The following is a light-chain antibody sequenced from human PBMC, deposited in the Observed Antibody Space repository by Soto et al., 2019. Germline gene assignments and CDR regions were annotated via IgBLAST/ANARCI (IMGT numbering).Light chain of an antibody. CDR2: SAS. CDR3: QQYNNWPCT. J-gene: IGKJ1*01. CDR1: QSISDT. V-gene: IGKV3-15*01. Sequence: EIVMTQSPATLSVSPGGRATLSCRASQSISDTLAWYQQKPGQAPRLLIYSASRGATGFPARFSGSGSGTDFTLTISSLQSEDFAVYYCQQYNNWPCTFGQGTKVEIK.